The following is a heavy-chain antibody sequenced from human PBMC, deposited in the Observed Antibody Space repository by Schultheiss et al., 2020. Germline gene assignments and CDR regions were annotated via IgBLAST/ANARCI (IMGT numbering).Heavy chain of an antibody. CDR2: IYHSGST. V-gene: IGHV4-4*02. D-gene: IGHD6-6*01. CDR1: GGSISSNKW. J-gene: IGHJ4*02. CDR3: ARGGAAALRAPAALFDY. Sequence: SETLSLTCAVSGGSISSNKWWSWVRQPPGKGLEWIGEIYHSGSTNYNPSLKSRVTISVDKSKNQFSLKLSSVTAADTAVYYCARGGAAALRAPAALFDYWGQGTLVTVYS.